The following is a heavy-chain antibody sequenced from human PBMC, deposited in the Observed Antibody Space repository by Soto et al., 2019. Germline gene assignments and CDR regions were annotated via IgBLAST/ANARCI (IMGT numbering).Heavy chain of an antibody. V-gene: IGHV4-39*01. Sequence: QLQLQESGPGLVKPSETLSLTCTVSGGSISSSSYYWGWIRQPPGKGLEWIGSIYYSGSTYYNPSRKSRVTIYVHTSKNQFSLQLSSVTAADTAVYYCASSTGLWFGELYLGYWGQGTLVTVSS. CDR2: IYYSGST. D-gene: IGHD3-10*01. J-gene: IGHJ4*02. CDR3: ASSTGLWFGELYLGY. CDR1: GGSISSSSYY.